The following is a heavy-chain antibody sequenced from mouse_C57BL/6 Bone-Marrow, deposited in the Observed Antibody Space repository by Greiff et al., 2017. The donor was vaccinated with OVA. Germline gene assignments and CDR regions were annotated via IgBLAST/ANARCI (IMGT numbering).Heavy chain of an antibody. J-gene: IGHJ4*01. Sequence: QVQLKESGAELARPGASVKLSCKASGYTFTSYGISWVKQRTGQGLEWIGEIYPRSGNTYYNEKFKGKATLTADKSSSTAYMELRSLTSEDSAVYFCARYPIRGSSSWGHWGQGTSVTVSS. V-gene: IGHV1-81*01. CDR2: IYPRSGNT. CDR3: ARYPIRGSSSWGH. D-gene: IGHD1-1*01. CDR1: GYTFTSYG.